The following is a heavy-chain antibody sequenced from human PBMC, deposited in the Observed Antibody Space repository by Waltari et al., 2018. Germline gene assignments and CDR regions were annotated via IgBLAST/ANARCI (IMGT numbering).Heavy chain of an antibody. J-gene: IGHJ4*02. Sequence: CVRQVPGKGLEWVSGIRRKGGTVGYADSVRGLFTMSRDNAKNFLYLQMNSLRAEDTAFYYCAKDTGGSYFPKFCHYWGQGTLVTFSS. CDR3: AKDTGGSYFPKFCHY. CDR2: IRRKGGTV. D-gene: IGHD1-26*01. V-gene: IGHV3-9*01.